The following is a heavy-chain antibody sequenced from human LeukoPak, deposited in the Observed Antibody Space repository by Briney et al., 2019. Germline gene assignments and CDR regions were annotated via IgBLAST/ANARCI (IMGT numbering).Heavy chain of an antibody. V-gene: IGHV4-34*01. CDR3: AREAAKGYRSSWYVWFDP. D-gene: IGHD6-13*01. Sequence: SETLSLTCAVYGGSFSGYYWSWIRQPPGKGLEWIGEINHSGSTNYNPSLKSRVTISVDTSKNQFSLKLSSVTAADTAVYYCAREAAKGYRSSWYVWFDPWGQGTLVTVSS. CDR1: GGSFSGYY. CDR2: INHSGST. J-gene: IGHJ5*02.